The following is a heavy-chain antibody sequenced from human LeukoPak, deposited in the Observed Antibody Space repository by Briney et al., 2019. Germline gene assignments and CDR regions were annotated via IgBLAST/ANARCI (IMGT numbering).Heavy chain of an antibody. V-gene: IGHV4-59*01. D-gene: IGHD1-26*01. CDR2: IYHSGTS. CDR1: GDSISSYF. J-gene: IGHJ5*02. Sequence: SETLSLTCTVSGDSISSYFWTWIRQPPGKGLEWIGFIYHSGTSSYNPSLKSRLTMSVDTSKNQVSLKLNSVTAADTAIYYCARGSYGWFDPWGQGTLVTVSS. CDR3: ARGSYGWFDP.